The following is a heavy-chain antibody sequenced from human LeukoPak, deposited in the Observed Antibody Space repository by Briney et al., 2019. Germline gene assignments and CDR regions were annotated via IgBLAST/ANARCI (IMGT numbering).Heavy chain of an antibody. J-gene: IGHJ4*02. D-gene: IGHD3-10*01. Sequence: GGSLRLSCAASGFTFSNYAVSWVRQAPGEGLEWVSAISGSGASIYYADSVRGRFTIYRDNSKNRLYLQMNSLRAEDTALYYCAKDRGYGSGSYYAYYFDSWGQGTLVTVSS. CDR1: GFTFSNYA. V-gene: IGHV3-23*01. CDR3: AKDRGYGSGSYYAYYFDS. CDR2: ISGSGASI.